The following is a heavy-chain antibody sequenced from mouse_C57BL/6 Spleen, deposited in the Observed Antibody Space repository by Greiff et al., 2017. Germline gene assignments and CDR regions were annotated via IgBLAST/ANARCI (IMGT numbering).Heavy chain of an antibody. CDR2: INPSSGDT. J-gene: IGHJ1*03. CDR1: GYTFTNYW. CDR3: AIGGSDSYWYFDV. V-gene: IGHV1-7*01. D-gene: IGHD1-1*01. Sequence: QVQLQQSGAELVKPGASVKISCKASGYTFTNYWMHWVKQRPGQGLEWIGDINPSSGDTKYNQKFKGKATLTVDKSSSTAYMQLRSLTYEDSAVYYCAIGGSDSYWYFDVWGTGTTVTVSS.